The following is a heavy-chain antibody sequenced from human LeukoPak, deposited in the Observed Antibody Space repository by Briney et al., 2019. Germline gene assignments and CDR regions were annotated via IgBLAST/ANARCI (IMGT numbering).Heavy chain of an antibody. CDR1: GGSFSGYY. D-gene: IGHD4-17*01. J-gene: IGHJ4*02. CDR3: ARGRSTTVTTDFDY. Sequence: SETLSLTCAVYGGSFSGYYWSWIRQPPGKGLEWIGEINHSGSTNYNPSLKSRVTISVDTSKNQFSLKLSSATAADTAVYYCARGRSTTVTTDFDYWGQGTLVTVSS. V-gene: IGHV4-34*01. CDR2: INHSGST.